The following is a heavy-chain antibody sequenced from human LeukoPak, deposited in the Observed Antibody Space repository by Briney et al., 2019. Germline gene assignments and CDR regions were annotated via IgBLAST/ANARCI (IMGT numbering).Heavy chain of an antibody. J-gene: IGHJ5*02. Sequence: ASVKVSCKASGYTFTSYDINWVRQATGQGLEWRGWMNPNSGNTGYAQKFQGRVTMTRNTPISTAYMELRSLRSEDTAVYYCARGLRYFDWLSPWGQGTLVTVSS. CDR2: MNPNSGNT. V-gene: IGHV1-8*01. CDR1: GYTFTSYD. CDR3: ARGLRYFDWLSP. D-gene: IGHD3-9*01.